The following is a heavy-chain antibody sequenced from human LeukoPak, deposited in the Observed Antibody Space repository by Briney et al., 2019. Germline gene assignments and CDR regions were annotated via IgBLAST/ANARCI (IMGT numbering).Heavy chain of an antibody. Sequence: GGSLRLSCAASGFTFSSYAMHWVRQAPGKGLEWVAVISYDGSNKYYADSVKGRFTISSDNSKNTLYLQMNSLRAEDTAVYYCARDPLGTRPGFDYWGQGTLVTVSS. CDR3: ARDPLGTRPGFDY. D-gene: IGHD1-1*01. CDR1: GFTFSSYA. CDR2: ISYDGSNK. V-gene: IGHV3-30*04. J-gene: IGHJ4*02.